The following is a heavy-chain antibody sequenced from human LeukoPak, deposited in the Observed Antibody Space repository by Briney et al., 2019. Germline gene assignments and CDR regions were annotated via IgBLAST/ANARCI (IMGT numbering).Heavy chain of an antibody. CDR3: GKPRSSGYYYYFDY. J-gene: IGHJ4*02. D-gene: IGHD3-22*01. Sequence: GGSLRLSCAASGFTFSSYGMHWVRQAPGKGLEWVAVISYDGSNKYYADSVKGRFTISRDNAKSSLYLQMNSLRAEDTAVYYCGKPRSSGYYYYFDYWGQGTLVTVSS. CDR2: ISYDGSNK. CDR1: GFTFSSYG. V-gene: IGHV3-30*18.